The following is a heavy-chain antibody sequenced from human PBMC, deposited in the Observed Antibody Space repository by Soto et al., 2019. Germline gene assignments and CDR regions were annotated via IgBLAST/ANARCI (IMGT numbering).Heavy chain of an antibody. CDR2: IGSSGTTI. CDR3: ARDLVTTFVY. D-gene: IGHD4-17*01. V-gene: IGHV3-48*02. J-gene: IGHJ4*02. CDR1: GFTFSIYG. Sequence: ESGGGLVQPGGSLRLSCAASGFTFSIYGMNWVRQAPGKGLEWVSYIGSSGTTIYYADSVKGRFTISRDNAKNSLYLQMNSLRDEDTAVYYCARDLVTTFVYWGQGTLVTVSS.